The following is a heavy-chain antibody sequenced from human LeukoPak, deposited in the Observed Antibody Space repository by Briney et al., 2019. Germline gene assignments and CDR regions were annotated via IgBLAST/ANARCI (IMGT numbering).Heavy chain of an antibody. CDR1: GYTFYNYG. CDR2: LNLNGSTT. J-gene: IGHJ4*02. CDR3: VRNTKDY. V-gene: IGHV3-20*04. D-gene: IGHD2-2*01. Sequence: GGSLRLSCVTSGYTFYNYGMSWVRQAPGKGLEWVSGLNLNGSTTGYADSVKGRFTISRDNAKSSLYLQMSSLRAEDTALYYCVRNTKDYWGQGTLVTVSS.